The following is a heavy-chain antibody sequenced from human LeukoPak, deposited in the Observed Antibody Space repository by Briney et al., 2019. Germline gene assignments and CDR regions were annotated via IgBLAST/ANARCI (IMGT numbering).Heavy chain of an antibody. CDR1: GFTFDDYA. Sequence: GRSLRLSCAASGFTFDDYAMHWVRQAPGKGLEWVSGISWNSGSRAYADSVKGRFTISRDNSKNALYLQMNSLRAEDTAVYYCARDSLPHQYSGSYYADYWGQGTLVTVSS. CDR3: ARDSLPHQYSGSYYADY. V-gene: IGHV3-9*01. CDR2: ISWNSGSR. D-gene: IGHD1-26*01. J-gene: IGHJ4*02.